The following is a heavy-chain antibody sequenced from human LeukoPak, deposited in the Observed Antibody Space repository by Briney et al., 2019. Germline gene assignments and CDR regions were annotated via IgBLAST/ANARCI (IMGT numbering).Heavy chain of an antibody. Sequence: SETLSLTCTVSGYSISSGYYWGWIRQPPGEGLEWIGSIYHSGSTYYNPSLKSRVTISVDTSKNQFSLKLSSVTAADTAVYYCARDLAAAGTQFDYWGRGTLVTVSS. D-gene: IGHD6-13*01. CDR1: GYSISSGYY. J-gene: IGHJ4*02. V-gene: IGHV4-38-2*02. CDR3: ARDLAAAGTQFDY. CDR2: IYHSGST.